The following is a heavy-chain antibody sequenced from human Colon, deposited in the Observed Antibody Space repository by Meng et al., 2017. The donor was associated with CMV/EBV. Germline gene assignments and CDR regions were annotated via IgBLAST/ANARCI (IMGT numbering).Heavy chain of an antibody. CDR1: GYSFSNDW. V-gene: IGHV5-51*01. D-gene: IGHD3-16*01. CDR3: ARRGPLDVDY. CDR2: IHPVDSDT. Sequence: GGSLRLSCQGSGYSFSNDWIVWVRQLPGKGLEWMGLIHPVDSDTRYSPSFQGQVTISADKTNRTAYLQWSSLKPSDTAMYYCARRGPLDVDYWGQGTLVTVSS. J-gene: IGHJ4*02.